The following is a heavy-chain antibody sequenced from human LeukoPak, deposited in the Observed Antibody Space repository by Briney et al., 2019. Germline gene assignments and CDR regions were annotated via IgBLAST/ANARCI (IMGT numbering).Heavy chain of an antibody. CDR3: AIIYYDSSGYYRASAFDI. CDR2: INHSGST. Sequence: SETLSLTCAVYGGSLSGYNWNWIRQPPGKGLEWIGEINHSGSTNYNPSLKSRVTISVDTSKNQFSLKLSSVTAADTAVYYCAIIYYDSSGYYRASAFDIWGQGTMVTVSS. CDR1: GGSLSGYN. V-gene: IGHV4-34*01. J-gene: IGHJ3*02. D-gene: IGHD3-22*01.